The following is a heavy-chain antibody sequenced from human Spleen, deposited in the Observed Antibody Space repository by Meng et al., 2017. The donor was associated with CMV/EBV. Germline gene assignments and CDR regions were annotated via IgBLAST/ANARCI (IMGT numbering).Heavy chain of an antibody. D-gene: IGHD1-20*01. CDR1: GGSNSNADR. CDR2: VYHSGAT. J-gene: IGHJ1*01. V-gene: IGHV4-4*02. Sequence: VSGGSNSNADRWDWVRQPPGKELEWIGGVYHSGATNYNPALKSRVTISVDRAKNQFSLKLTSVTAADTAVYYCATAPNYNYNDFTESWGQGILVTVSS. CDR3: ATAPNYNYNDFTES.